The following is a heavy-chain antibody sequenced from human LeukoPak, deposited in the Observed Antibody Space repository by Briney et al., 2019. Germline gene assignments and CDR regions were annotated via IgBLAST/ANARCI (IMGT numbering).Heavy chain of an antibody. CDR1: GYTFTGYY. J-gene: IGHJ4*02. CDR2: INPNSGGT. D-gene: IGHD4-17*01. CDR3: ARDGDYGDYSELDY. Sequence: ASVKVSCKASGYTFTGYYMHWVRQAPGQGLEWMGRINPNSGGTNYAQKFQGRVTMTRDTSISTAYMELSRLRSDDTAVYYCARDGDYGDYSELDYWGQGTLVTVST. V-gene: IGHV1-2*06.